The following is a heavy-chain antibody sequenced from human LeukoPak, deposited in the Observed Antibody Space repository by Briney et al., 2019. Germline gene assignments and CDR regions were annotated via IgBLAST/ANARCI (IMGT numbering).Heavy chain of an antibody. V-gene: IGHV6-1*01. CDR2: TYYRSNLYK. J-gene: IGHJ5*02. Sequence: ASQTLSLTCAVSGDTISSNSAAWHWIRQSPSRGLEWLARTYYRSNLYKDYAVSVKIRITINPDTSKNQFSLQLNSVTPEDTAVYYCARGHYDILTGYYEDNWFDPWGQGTLVTVSS. CDR1: GDTISSNSAA. D-gene: IGHD3-9*01. CDR3: ARGHYDILTGYYEDNWFDP.